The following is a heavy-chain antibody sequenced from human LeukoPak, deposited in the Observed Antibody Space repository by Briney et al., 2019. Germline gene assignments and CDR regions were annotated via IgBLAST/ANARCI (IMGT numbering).Heavy chain of an antibody. Sequence: GGSLKLSCAASGFTFSAFHMHWVRQASGKGLEWVGRITTKANSYATVYAASVKGRFTVSRDDSKNTAYLQMSSLKIEDTAVYYCTTYTSGHYWGQGTLVTVSS. CDR1: GFTFSAFH. CDR2: ITTKANSYAT. D-gene: IGHD6-19*01. V-gene: IGHV3-73*01. J-gene: IGHJ4*02. CDR3: TTYTSGHY.